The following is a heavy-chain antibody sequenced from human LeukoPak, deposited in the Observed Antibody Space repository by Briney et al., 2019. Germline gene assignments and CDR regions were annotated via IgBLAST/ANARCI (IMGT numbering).Heavy chain of an antibody. D-gene: IGHD3-9*01. CDR1: GGSISSSSYY. CDR2: IYYSGST. Sequence: SETLSLTCTVSGGSISSSSYYWGWIRQPPGKGLEWIGSIYYSGSTYYNPSLKSRVTISVDTSKNQFSLKLSSVTAADTAVYYCARLYTIFTPYYYYGMDVWGQGTTVTVSS. J-gene: IGHJ6*02. CDR3: ARLYTIFTPYYYYGMDV. V-gene: IGHV4-39*01.